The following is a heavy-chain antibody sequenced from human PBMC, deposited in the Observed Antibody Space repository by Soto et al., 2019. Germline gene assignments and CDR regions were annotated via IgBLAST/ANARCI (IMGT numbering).Heavy chain of an antibody. Sequence: ASVKVSCKASGYTFTNYAVHWVRQAPGQRLEWMGWINAGNGNTRFSQNLQGRVSITRDTSARTVYMELSSLRSEDTAVYYCARGHLAVVPVASWFYYMDVWGKGTTVTVSS. J-gene: IGHJ6*03. CDR3: ARGHLAVVPVASWFYYMDV. CDR2: INAGNGNT. V-gene: IGHV1-3*01. CDR1: GYTFTNYA. D-gene: IGHD2-2*01.